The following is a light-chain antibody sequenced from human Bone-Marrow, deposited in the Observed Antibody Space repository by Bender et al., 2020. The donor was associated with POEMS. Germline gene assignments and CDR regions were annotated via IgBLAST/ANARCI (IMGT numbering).Light chain of an antibody. V-gene: IGLV2-14*01. J-gene: IGLJ2*01. CDR1: SSDVGGYNY. CDR3: SSYTSSRPV. CDR2: DVS. Sequence: QSALTQPASVSGSPGQSTTISCTGTSSDVGGYNYVSWYQQLPGKAPKVIIYDVSNRPSGVSIRFSGSKSGNTASLTISGLQPEDEADYYCSSYTSSRPVFGGGTKLTVL.